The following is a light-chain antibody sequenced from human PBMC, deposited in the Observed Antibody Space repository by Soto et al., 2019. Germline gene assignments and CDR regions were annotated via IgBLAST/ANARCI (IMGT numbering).Light chain of an antibody. CDR1: QGISSW. J-gene: IGKJ4*01. CDR2: AAS. Sequence: DIQMTQSPSFVSASVGDRVPITCRASQGISSWLAWYQHKPGRAPKLLIHAASSLESGVPSRFSGSGSGPDFTLTISGLQPEDVATYYFQQTTSFPLTFGGGTKVEIK. CDR3: QQTTSFPLT. V-gene: IGKV1-12*01.